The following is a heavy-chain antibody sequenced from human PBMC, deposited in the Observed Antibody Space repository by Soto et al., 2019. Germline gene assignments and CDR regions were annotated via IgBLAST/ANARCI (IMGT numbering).Heavy chain of an antibody. CDR1: GAYMRGFY. CDR2: IYYSGSS. D-gene: IGHD1-7*01. V-gene: IGHV4-59*01. CDR3: ARDNGNYDFDF. J-gene: IGHJ4*02. Sequence: QVQLQESGPGLVKPSDTLSLTCTVSGAYMRGFYWHWIRQPPGQGLEWIGYIYYSGSSSYNPSLKSRVPISLDTSKSQFSLELSSVTAADTAFYYCARDNGNYDFDFWGQGTLVTVSS.